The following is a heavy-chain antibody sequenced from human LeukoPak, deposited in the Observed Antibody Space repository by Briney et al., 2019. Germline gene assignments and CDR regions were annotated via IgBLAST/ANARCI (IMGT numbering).Heavy chain of an antibody. CDR2: IYHSGST. V-gene: IGHV4-30-2*01. CDR3: AREAPSPYSPRGY. D-gene: IGHD6-13*01. Sequence: SETLSLTCTVSGGSISSGGYYWSWIRQPPGKGLEWIGYIYHSGSTYYNPSLKSRVTISVDRSKNQFSLKLSSVTAADTAVYYCAREAPSPYSPRGYWGQGTLVTVSS. CDR1: GGSISSGGYY. J-gene: IGHJ4*02.